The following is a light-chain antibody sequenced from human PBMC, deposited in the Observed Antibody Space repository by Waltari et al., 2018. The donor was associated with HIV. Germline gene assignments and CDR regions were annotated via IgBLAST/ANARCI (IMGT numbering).Light chain of an antibody. CDR1: KLGTKY. CDR3: QAWASTTHVV. Sequence: SYELTQPPSVSVSPGQTASITCSAEKLGTKYVCWYQKRPGQSTLLVIYQDDKRPSGIPERFSGSNSGNTATLTISGTQAMDEADYYCQAWASTTHVVFGGGTKLTVL. CDR2: QDD. J-gene: IGLJ2*01. V-gene: IGLV3-1*01.